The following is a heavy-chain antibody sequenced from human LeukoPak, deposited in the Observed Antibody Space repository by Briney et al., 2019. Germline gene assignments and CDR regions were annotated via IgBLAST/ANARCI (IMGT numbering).Heavy chain of an antibody. CDR3: ATVDPLISVAAEAY. CDR1: GFTFSYAW. Sequence: GGSLRLSCAASGFTFSYAWMSWVRQAPGKGLEWAGRIKSKTEGGTTDYAAPVKGRFSISRDDSKNTLYLQMNSLKTEDTAVYYCATVDPLISVAAEAYWGQGTLVSVSS. V-gene: IGHV3-15*01. D-gene: IGHD6-19*01. J-gene: IGHJ4*02. CDR2: IKSKTEGGTT.